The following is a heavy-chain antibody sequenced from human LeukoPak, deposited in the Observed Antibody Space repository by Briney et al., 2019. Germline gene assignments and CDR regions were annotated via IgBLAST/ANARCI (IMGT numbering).Heavy chain of an antibody. CDR1: GFTFSSYW. CDR3: ARAPPPTVTTVFFDY. D-gene: IGHD4-17*01. Sequence: GGSLRLSCAASGFTFSSYWMSWVRQAPGKGLEWVANINQDGTEKYYVDSVNGRFTNSRDNAKNSLYLQMTSLRAEDTAVYYCARAPPPTVTTVFFDYWGQGTLVTVSS. J-gene: IGHJ4*02. CDR2: INQDGTEK. V-gene: IGHV3-7*04.